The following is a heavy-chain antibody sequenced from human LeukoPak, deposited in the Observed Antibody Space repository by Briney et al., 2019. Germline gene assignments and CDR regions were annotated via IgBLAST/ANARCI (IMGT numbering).Heavy chain of an antibody. J-gene: IGHJ3*02. CDR3: ARDPATYSYDSSGIWDAFDI. V-gene: IGHV4-38-2*02. CDR1: GYSISSGYY. Sequence: PSETLSLTCTVSGYSISSGYYWGWIRQPPGKELEWIGSIYHSGSTSYNPSLKSRVTISVDTPKNQFSLKLSSVTAADTAVYYCARDPATYSYDSSGIWDAFDIWGRGTMVTVSS. CDR2: IYHSGST. D-gene: IGHD3-22*01.